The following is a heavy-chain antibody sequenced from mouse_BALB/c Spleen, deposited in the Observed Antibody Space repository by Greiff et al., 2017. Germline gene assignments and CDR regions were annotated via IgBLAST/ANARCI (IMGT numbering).Heavy chain of an antibody. J-gene: IGHJ3*01. CDR3: ARRELTGTFAY. Sequence: QVQLQQSGAELAKPGASVKMSCKASGYTFTSYWMHWVKQRPGQGLEWIGYINPSTGYTEYNQKFKDKATLTADKSSSTAYMQLSSLTSEDSAVYYCARRELTGTFAYWGQGTLVTVSA. D-gene: IGHD4-1*01. V-gene: IGHV1-7*01. CDR2: INPSTGYT. CDR1: GYTFTSYW.